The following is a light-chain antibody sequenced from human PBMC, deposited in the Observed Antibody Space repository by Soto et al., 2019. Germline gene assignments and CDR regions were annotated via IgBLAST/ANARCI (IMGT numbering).Light chain of an antibody. CDR3: QQRTRWPPSIT. J-gene: IGKJ5*01. Sequence: EIVLTQSPDTLSLSPGERATLSCRATQSVNRDLAWYQQQPGQAPRLLMFDASNRAPGVPARFSGSGSGTDFTLTVSSLEPEDFAVYYCQQRTRWPPSITFGQGTRLEIK. CDR2: DAS. CDR1: QSVNRD. V-gene: IGKV3-11*01.